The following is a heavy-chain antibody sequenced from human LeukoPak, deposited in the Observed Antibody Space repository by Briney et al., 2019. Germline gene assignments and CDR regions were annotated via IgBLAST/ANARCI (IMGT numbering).Heavy chain of an antibody. V-gene: IGHV6-1*01. CDR1: GDSVSNYNA. CDR2: TFYRSRWYN. CDR3: ARDFYYSERNGYLNGFDL. Sequence: SQTLSLTCAISGDSVSNYNAWNWVRQSPSRGLEWLGRTFYRSRWYNTYAVSVKSRIIINADTSKNLFSLQLNSMTPEDTAVYYRARDFYYSERNGYLNGFDLWGQGTVVTVSS. J-gene: IGHJ3*01. D-gene: IGHD3-22*01.